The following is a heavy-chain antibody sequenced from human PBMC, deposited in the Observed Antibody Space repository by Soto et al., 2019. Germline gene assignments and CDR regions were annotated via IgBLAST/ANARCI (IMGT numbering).Heavy chain of an antibody. J-gene: IGHJ6*02. CDR3: AILGGYCSSTNCYGYYGMDV. CDR1: GYTFITYH. D-gene: IGHD2-2*01. V-gene: IGHV1-46*01. Sequence: ASVKVSCKASGYTFITYHMHWVRQAPGQGLQWVGVINPTSVRTTYAQTFQGRVTISRDTSTSIVYMELSSLRSEDTAVYYCAILGGYCSSTNCYGYYGMDVWGQGTTVTVSS. CDR2: INPTSVRT.